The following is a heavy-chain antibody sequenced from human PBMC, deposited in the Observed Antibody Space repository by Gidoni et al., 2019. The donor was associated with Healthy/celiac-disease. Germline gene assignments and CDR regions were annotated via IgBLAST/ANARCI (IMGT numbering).Heavy chain of an antibody. CDR2: ISWDGGST. CDR3: AKALYCSSTSCSRLAY. V-gene: IGHV3-43*01. Sequence: EVQLVESGGVVVQPGGSLRLSCAASGFTFDDYTMHWVRQAPGKGLAWVSLISWDGGSTDYADSVKGRFTISRDNSKNSLYLQMNSLRTEDTALYYCAKALYCSSTSCSRLAYWGQGTLVTVSS. D-gene: IGHD2-2*01. CDR1: GFTFDDYT. J-gene: IGHJ4*02.